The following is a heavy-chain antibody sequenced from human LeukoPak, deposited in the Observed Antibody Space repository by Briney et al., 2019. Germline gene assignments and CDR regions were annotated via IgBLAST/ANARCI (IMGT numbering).Heavy chain of an antibody. J-gene: IGHJ4*02. D-gene: IGHD5-18*01. CDR1: GGSISGSCYH. CDR2: INYSWHT. V-gene: IGHV4-39*01. CDR3: APTYSYTRGGYDY. Sequence: SETLSLTCTVSGGSISGSCYHWGWIRQPPGKGLEWIGSINYSWHTYYNPSLESRVTISVDSSKNQFSLKVTSVTAADTALYYCAPTYSYTRGGYDYWGPGTLVTVSS.